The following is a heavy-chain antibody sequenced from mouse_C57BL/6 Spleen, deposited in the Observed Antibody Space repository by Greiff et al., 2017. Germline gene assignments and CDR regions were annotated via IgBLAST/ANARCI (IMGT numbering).Heavy chain of an antibody. V-gene: IGHV1-9*01. CDR2: ILPGSGST. CDR1: GYTFTGYW. D-gene: IGHD3-2*02. J-gene: IGHJ3*01. CDR3: AKRETRTAQAFAY. Sequence: VKVVESGAELMKPGASVKLSCKATGYTFTGYWIEWVKQRPGHGLEWIGEILPGSGSTNYNEKFKGKATFTADTSSNTAYMQLSSLTTEDSAIYYCAKRETRTAQAFAYWGQGTLVTVSA.